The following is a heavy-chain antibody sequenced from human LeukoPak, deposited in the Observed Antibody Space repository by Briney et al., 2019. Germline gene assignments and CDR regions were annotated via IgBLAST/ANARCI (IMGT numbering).Heavy chain of an antibody. Sequence: SVKVSCKASGGTFSSYAISWVRQAPGQGLEWMGGIIPIFGTANYAQKFQGRVTITADESTSTAYMELSSLRSEDTAVYYCAGGYYGSGSYQVFDYWGQGTLVTVSS. D-gene: IGHD3-10*01. CDR3: AGGYYGSGSYQVFDY. V-gene: IGHV1-69*13. J-gene: IGHJ4*02. CDR1: GGTFSSYA. CDR2: IIPIFGTA.